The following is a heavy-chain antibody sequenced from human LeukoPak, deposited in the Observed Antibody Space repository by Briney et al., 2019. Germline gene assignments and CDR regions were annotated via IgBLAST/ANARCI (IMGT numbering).Heavy chain of an antibody. D-gene: IGHD4-11*01. CDR2: IWSDGRNR. Sequence: GGSLRLSCAASGFIFSHDGMHWVRQAPGKGLEWVAGIWSDGRNRYYADSVKGRFSINRDDSQKRVYLQIDSLRAEDTAVYYCARDAQRGFAYSNSLQYWGQGALVTVSS. J-gene: IGHJ4*02. V-gene: IGHV3-33*01. CDR3: ARDAQRGFAYSNSLQY. CDR1: GFIFSHDG.